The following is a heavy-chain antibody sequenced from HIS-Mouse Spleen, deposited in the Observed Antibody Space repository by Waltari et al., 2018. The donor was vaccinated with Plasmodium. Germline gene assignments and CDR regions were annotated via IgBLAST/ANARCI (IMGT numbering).Heavy chain of an antibody. J-gene: IGHJ2*01. Sequence: QVQLQQWGAGLLKPSETLSLTCAVYGGSFSGYYWSWIRQPPGKGLEWIGEIKHSGSTNYNPSLKSRVTISVDTSKNQFSRKLSSVTAADTAVYYCARGLRGHYWYFDLWGRGTLVTVSS. CDR3: ARGLRGHYWYFDL. D-gene: IGHD3-10*01. V-gene: IGHV4-34*01. CDR2: IKHSGST. CDR1: GGSFSGYY.